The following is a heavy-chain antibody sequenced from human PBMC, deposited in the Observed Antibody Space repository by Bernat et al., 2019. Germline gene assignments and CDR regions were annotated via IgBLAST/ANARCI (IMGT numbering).Heavy chain of an antibody. V-gene: IGHV3-15*01. CDR3: TAGYGSDWYG. D-gene: IGHD6-13*01. CDR1: GFQISDAW. CDR2: IKRKIDGETI. Sequence: QMEESGGGLVKPGGSLRLSCVASGFQISDAWVSWVRQAPGKGREWIANIKRKIDGETIEYAAPVKGRFSISRDDSKNTAFLQMNSVKTEDAAVYFCTAGYGSDWYGWGQGTLVTVSS. J-gene: IGHJ4*02.